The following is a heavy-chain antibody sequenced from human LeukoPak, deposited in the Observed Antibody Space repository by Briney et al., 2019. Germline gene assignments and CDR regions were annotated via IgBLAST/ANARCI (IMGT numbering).Heavy chain of an antibody. D-gene: IGHD3-9*01. J-gene: IGHJ3*02. CDR1: GFTFSTFA. CDR2: VSGNGGAT. CDR3: ARGNYDILTGPRRTDAFDI. Sequence: GGSLRLSCVASGFTFSTFAMTWVRQAPGKGLEWVSTVSGNGGATFYADSVKGRFTVSRDNSKNTLYLQVSSLRVEDTAMYYCARGNYDILTGPRRTDAFDIWGQGTMVTVSS. V-gene: IGHV3-23*01.